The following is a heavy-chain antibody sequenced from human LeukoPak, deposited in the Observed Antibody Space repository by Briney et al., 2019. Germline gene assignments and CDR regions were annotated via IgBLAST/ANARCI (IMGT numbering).Heavy chain of an antibody. J-gene: IGHJ6*02. Sequence: SETLSLTCTVSGGSISSSSYYWGWIRQPPGKGLEWIGSIYYSGNTYYSPSLKSRVTISVDTSKNQFSLKLSSVTAADTAVYYCASERSANVGMDVWGQGTTVTVSS. D-gene: IGHD2-15*01. V-gene: IGHV4-39*01. CDR2: IYYSGNT. CDR1: GGSISSSSYY. CDR3: ASERSANVGMDV.